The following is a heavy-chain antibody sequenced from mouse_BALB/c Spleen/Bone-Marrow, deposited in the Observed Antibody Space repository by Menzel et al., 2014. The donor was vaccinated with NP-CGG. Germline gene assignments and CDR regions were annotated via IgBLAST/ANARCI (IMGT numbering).Heavy chain of an antibody. CDR1: GYTFTSYW. J-gene: IGHJ4*01. V-gene: IGHV1S22*01. CDR2: IYPGSGST. CDR3: TRGYYHYYYAMEY. Sequence: LQQSGSELVRPGASVKLSCKASGYTFTSYWMHWVKQRHGQGLEWIGNIYPGSGSTNYDEKFKSKGTLTVDTSSSTAYMHLSSLTSEDSAVYYCTRGYYHYYYAMEYGGQGTSVTVSS. D-gene: IGHD2-3*01.